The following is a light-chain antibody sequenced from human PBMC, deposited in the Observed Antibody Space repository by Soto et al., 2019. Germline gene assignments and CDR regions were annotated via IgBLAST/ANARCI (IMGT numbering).Light chain of an antibody. CDR2: DAS. CDR3: QCRRDCPPRLT. V-gene: IGKV3-11*01. CDR1: RSVSSY. Sequence: EIVLTQSPATLSLSPGERATLSCRASRSVSSYLAWYHQKPGQAPRLLIYDASYSATGIPARFRGSGSGTDLTLTISSLEPEDFAVYCCQCRRDCPPRLTFGGGTKVEIK. J-gene: IGKJ4*01.